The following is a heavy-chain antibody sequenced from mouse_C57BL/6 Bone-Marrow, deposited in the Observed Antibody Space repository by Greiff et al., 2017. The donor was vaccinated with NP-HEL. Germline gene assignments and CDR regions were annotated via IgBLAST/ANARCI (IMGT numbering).Heavy chain of an antibody. Sequence: VQLQQPGAELVKPGASVKMSCKASGYTFTSYWITWVKQRPGQGLEWIGDIYPGSGSTNYNEKFKSKATLTVDTSSSTAYMQLSSLTSEDSAVDYCARYYGSSYGWFAYWGQGTLVTVSA. CDR2: IYPGSGST. D-gene: IGHD1-1*01. J-gene: IGHJ3*01. CDR1: GYTFTSYW. V-gene: IGHV1-55*01. CDR3: ARYYGSSYGWFAY.